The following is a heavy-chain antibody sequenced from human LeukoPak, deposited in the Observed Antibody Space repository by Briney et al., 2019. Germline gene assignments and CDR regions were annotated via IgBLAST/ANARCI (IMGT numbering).Heavy chain of an antibody. Sequence: PSETLSLTCTVSGGSISSSFYYWGWIRQPPGKGLEWIGSIYHSGSTYYNPSLKSRVTISVDTSRNQFSLNLSSVTAADTAVYYCARHHGPWGQGTLVAVSS. J-gene: IGHJ5*02. V-gene: IGHV4-39*01. D-gene: IGHD4-17*01. CDR3: ARHHGP. CDR1: GGSISSSFYY. CDR2: IYHSGST.